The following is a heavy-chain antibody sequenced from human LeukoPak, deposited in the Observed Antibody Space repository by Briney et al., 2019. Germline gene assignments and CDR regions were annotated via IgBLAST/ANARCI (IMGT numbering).Heavy chain of an antibody. J-gene: IGHJ4*02. CDR1: GGSINSYY. Sequence: PSETLSLTCTVSGGSINSYYWSWIRQPPGKGLEWIGYIYYSGGTNYNPSLKSRVTISIDTSKNQFSLKLSSVTAADTAVYYCARDFSGWADYWGQGTLVTVSS. V-gene: IGHV4-59*01. D-gene: IGHD6-19*01. CDR3: ARDFSGWADY. CDR2: IYYSGGT.